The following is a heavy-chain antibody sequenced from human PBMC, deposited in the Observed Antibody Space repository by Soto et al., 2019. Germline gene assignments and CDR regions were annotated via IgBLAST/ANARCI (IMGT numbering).Heavy chain of an antibody. D-gene: IGHD3-10*01. CDR1: GFTVSSNY. CDR2: IYSGGST. J-gene: IGHJ6*02. CDR3: ARRHYSYLWFGLDV. Sequence: EVQLVESGGGLVQPGGSLRLSCAASGFTVSSNYMNWVRQAPGKGLEWVSVIYSGGSTYYADSVKGRFTISRDNSKNTLYLQMNRLRAEDTAVYYCARRHYSYLWFGLDVWGQGTTVTVSS. V-gene: IGHV3-66*04.